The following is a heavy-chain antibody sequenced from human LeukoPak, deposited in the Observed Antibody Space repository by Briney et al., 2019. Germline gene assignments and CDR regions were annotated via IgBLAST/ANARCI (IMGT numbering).Heavy chain of an antibody. V-gene: IGHV3-23*01. CDR3: AKELSSWGPSSDAFDI. D-gene: IGHD3-16*01. Sequence: GGSLRLSCAASGFTFISYGMSWVRQAPGKGLEWVSAISGGGSNTYYIDSVKGRFTISRDNSKNTLYLQMNSLRAEDTAVYYCAKELSSWGPSSDAFDIWGQGTMVTVSS. CDR2: ISGGGSNT. CDR1: GFTFISYG. J-gene: IGHJ3*02.